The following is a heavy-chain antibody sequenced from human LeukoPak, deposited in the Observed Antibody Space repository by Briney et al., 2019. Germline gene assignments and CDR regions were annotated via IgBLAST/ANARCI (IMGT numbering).Heavy chain of an antibody. J-gene: IGHJ2*01. Sequence: GSLRLSCAASGFTFSSYSMNWIRQAPGKGLEWVSSISSSTSYIYYADSVKGRFTISKDNAKNSLYLQMNSLRLEDTAVYYCARVVVVTGVESSYFDLWGRGTLVTVSS. CDR2: ISSSTSYI. CDR1: GFTFSSYS. V-gene: IGHV3-21*01. CDR3: ARVVVVTGVESSYFDL. D-gene: IGHD2-21*02.